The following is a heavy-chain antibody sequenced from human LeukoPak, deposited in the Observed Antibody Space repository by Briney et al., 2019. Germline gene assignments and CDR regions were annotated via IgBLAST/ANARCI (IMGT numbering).Heavy chain of an antibody. D-gene: IGHD3-10*01. J-gene: IGHJ4*02. V-gene: IGHV5-10-1*01. CDR1: GYSFTSYW. CDR3: ARHYGITMVRGVTDY. CDR2: IDPSDSYT. Sequence: GESLKISCKGSGYSFTSYWISWVRQMPGKGLEWMGRIDPSDSYTNYSPSFQGHVTISADKSISTAYLQWSSLEASDTAMYYCARHYGITMVRGVTDYWGQGTLVTVSS.